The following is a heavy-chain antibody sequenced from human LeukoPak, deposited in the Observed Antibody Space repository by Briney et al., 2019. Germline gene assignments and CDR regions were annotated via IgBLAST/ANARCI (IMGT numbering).Heavy chain of an antibody. CDR1: GGCISTYY. J-gene: IGHJ6*02. V-gene: IGHV4-59*08. CDR3: ARLQTYYYFGMDV. CDR2: VYYSGST. Sequence: NPSETLSLTCTGSGGCISTYYWSWIRQPPGKGLEWIGYVYYSGSTDYNPSLKSRVTISVDTSKNQFSLMLTSVTAADTAVYYCARLQTYYYFGMDVWGQGTTVTVSS.